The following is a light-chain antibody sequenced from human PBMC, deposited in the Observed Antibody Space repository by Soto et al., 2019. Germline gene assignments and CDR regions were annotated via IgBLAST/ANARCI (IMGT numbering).Light chain of an antibody. CDR2: DVS. CDR1: SSDVGGYNY. J-gene: IGLJ1*01. Sequence: SVLTQPASVSGSPGQSITISCTGTSSDVGGYNYVSWYQQHPGKAPKLMIYDVSNRPSGVSNRFSGSKSGNTASLTISGLQAEDEADYYCSSYTSSSTYVFGTGIKVTVL. V-gene: IGLV2-14*01. CDR3: SSYTSSSTYV.